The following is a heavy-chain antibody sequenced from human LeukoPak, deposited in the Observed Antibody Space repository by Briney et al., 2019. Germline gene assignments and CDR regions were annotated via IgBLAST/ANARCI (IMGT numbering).Heavy chain of an antibody. CDR1: GASISSGDYS. J-gene: IGHJ4*02. D-gene: IGHD3-10*01. Sequence: SETLSLTCTVSGASISSGDYSLNWIRQRPGKGLEWIGCIFYSGNTYYNPSLKSRSTLSVDTSNNHFSLRLSSVTAADTAVYYCARVARGVYTFGYWGQGTLVTVSS. V-gene: IGHV4-31*03. CDR2: IFYSGNT. CDR3: ARVARGVYTFGY.